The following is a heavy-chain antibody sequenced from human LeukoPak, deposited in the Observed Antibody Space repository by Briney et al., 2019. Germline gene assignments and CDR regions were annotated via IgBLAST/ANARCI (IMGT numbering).Heavy chain of an antibody. D-gene: IGHD6-13*01. CDR1: GFTFDDYA. J-gene: IGHJ4*02. CDR3: AKDRVFGYSSSWYYFDY. CDR2: ISGDGGST. Sequence: GGSLRLSCAASGFTFDDYAMHWVRQAPGKGLEWVSLISGDGGSTYYADSVKGRFTISRDNSKNSLYLQMNSLRTEDTALYYCAKDRVFGYSSSWYYFDYWGQGTLVTVSS. V-gene: IGHV3-43*02.